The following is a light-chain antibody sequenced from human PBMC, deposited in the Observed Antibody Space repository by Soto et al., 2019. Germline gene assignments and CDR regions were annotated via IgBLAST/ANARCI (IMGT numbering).Light chain of an antibody. Sequence: IVLTQSPVTLAVSPGESAVLSCRPSQCVSTSLAWYQHKPGQAPRLFIYDASKRAPGIPARFTGSGSGTDFTLAISSLEPEDIAIYYCQVRDVWPSFGQGTKVDIK. V-gene: IGKV3-11*01. J-gene: IGKJ1*01. CDR3: QVRDVWPS. CDR2: DAS. CDR1: QCVSTS.